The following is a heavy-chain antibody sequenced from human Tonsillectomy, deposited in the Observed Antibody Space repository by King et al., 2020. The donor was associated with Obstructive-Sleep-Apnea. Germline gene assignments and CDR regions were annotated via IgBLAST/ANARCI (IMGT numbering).Heavy chain of an antibody. V-gene: IGHV3-74*03. Sequence: VQLVESGGGLVQPGGSLRLSCAASGFTFSSYWMQWVRQAPGTGLVWGSRINSDGSSTTYADSVEGRFTISRDNAKNTLFLQMNSLRAEDTAVYYCARVAFSSPHFYYCGMDVWGQGTTVTVSS. J-gene: IGHJ6*02. D-gene: IGHD3-3*02. CDR1: GFTFSSYW. CDR2: INSDGSST. CDR3: ARVAFSSPHFYYCGMDV.